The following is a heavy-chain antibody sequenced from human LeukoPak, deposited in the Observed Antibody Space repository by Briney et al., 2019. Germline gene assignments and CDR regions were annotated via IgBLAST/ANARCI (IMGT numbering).Heavy chain of an antibody. CDR1: GFTFRRYD. V-gene: IGHV3-23*01. Sequence: GGSLRLSCAASGFTFRRYDMSWVRQAPGKGLEWVSAISGNGDSTYYVDSVKGRFTISRDNSKNTLYLQMSSLRAEDTAVYYCASHKHSSGWHPFFDYWGQGTLVTVSS. CDR3: ASHKHSSGWHPFFDY. CDR2: ISGNGDST. D-gene: IGHD6-19*01. J-gene: IGHJ4*02.